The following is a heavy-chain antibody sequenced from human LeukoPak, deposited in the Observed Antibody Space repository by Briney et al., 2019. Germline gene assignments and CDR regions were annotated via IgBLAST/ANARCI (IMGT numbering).Heavy chain of an antibody. D-gene: IGHD2-2*01. Sequence: HRASVKVSCKASGYTFTSYAMHWVRQAPGQRLEWMGWINAGNGNTKYSQKFQGRVTITRDTSASTAYMELSSLRSEDTAVYYCASVYCSSTSCWNYYYYGMDVWGQGTTVTVSS. CDR1: GYTFTSYA. CDR3: ASVYCSSTSCWNYYYYGMDV. V-gene: IGHV1-3*01. CDR2: INAGNGNT. J-gene: IGHJ6*02.